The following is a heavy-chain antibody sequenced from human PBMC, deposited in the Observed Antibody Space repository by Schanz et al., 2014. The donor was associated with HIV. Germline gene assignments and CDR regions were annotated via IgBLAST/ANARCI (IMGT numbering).Heavy chain of an antibody. Sequence: EVQLLESGGGLVRPGGSLRLSCAASGFSFSSYAMSWVRQVPGKGLLWVSRMNNDVSSRLYADSVKGRFTISRDNAKNTLYLQMNSLRDEDTAVYYCARRSSDGGYYDNWGQGTLVTVSS. J-gene: IGHJ4*02. D-gene: IGHD2-15*01. CDR3: ARRSSDGGYYDN. V-gene: IGHV3-74*02. CDR1: GFSFSSYA. CDR2: MNNDVSSR.